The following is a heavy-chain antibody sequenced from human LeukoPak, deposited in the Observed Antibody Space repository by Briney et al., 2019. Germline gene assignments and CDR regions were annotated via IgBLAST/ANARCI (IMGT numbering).Heavy chain of an antibody. Sequence: GGSLRLSCAASGFTFSSYWMTWVRQAPGKGLEWVANIREDGSEKYYVDSVKGRFTVSRDNAKNSLYLQVNSLRAKDTAVYYCARLNYDFWSGVWEGYYMDVWGKGTTVTVSS. J-gene: IGHJ6*03. D-gene: IGHD3-3*01. V-gene: IGHV3-7*01. CDR3: ARLNYDFWSGVWEGYYMDV. CDR1: GFTFSSYW. CDR2: IREDGSEK.